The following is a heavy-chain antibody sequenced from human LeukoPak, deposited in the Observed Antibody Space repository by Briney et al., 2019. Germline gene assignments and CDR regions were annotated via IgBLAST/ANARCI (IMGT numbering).Heavy chain of an antibody. V-gene: IGHV3-23*01. D-gene: IGHD3-22*01. CDR3: AKGYYFDMSGYYNAEY. Sequence: AGGSLRLSCAASGFTFSSYAMSWVRQAPGKGLEWVSAISADGGNTYSADSVKGRFTISRDNSKNTLYLQMNSLRAEDTAVYYCAKGYYFDMSGYYNAEYWGQGTLVTVSS. CDR1: GFTFSSYA. J-gene: IGHJ4*02. CDR2: ISADGGNT.